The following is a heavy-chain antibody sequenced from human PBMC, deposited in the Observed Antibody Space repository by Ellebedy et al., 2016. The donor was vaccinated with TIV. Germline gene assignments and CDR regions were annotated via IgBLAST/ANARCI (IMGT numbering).Heavy chain of an antibody. CDR3: ARTRDSAWQDTDN. Sequence: MPGGSLRLSCSVSGGSISSFYWSWIRQPPGKGLEWIGFIHYSGSAFYNPSLKSRVTITVDMSKIHFSLNLSAVTPADTAVYYWARTRDSAWQDTDNWGQGTLVTVSS. CDR2: IHYSGSA. J-gene: IGHJ4*02. V-gene: IGHV4-59*01. CDR1: GGSISSFY.